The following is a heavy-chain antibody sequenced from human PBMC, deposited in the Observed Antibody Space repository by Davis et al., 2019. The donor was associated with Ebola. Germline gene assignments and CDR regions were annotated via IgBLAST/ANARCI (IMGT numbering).Heavy chain of an antibody. CDR1: GFTFSSYG. CDR2: ISYDGSNK. D-gene: IGHD2-21*01. J-gene: IGHJ4*02. Sequence: GGSLRLSCAASGFTFSSYGMHWVRQAPGKGLEWVAVISYDGSNKYYADSVKGRFTISRDNSKNTLYLQMNSLRAEDTAVYYCAKDQALWIPWYFDYWGQGTLVTVSS. CDR3: AKDQALWIPWYFDY. V-gene: IGHV3-30*18.